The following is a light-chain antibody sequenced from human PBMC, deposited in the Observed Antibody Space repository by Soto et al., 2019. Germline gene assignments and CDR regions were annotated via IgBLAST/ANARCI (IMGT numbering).Light chain of an antibody. CDR3: QQSYSTPTIT. CDR1: QSISSY. Sequence: DVQMTQSPSSLSASVGDRVTITCRASQSISSYLSWYQQKPGKAPKLLIYAASSLQSGVPSRFSGSGSGTDFTLTISSLQPEDFATYYCQQSYSTPTITFGQGTRLEI. J-gene: IGKJ5*01. CDR2: AAS. V-gene: IGKV1-39*01.